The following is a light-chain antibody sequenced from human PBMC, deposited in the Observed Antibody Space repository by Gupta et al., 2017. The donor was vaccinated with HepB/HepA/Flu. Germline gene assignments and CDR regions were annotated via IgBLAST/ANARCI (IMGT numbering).Light chain of an antibody. Sequence: DILMTQSPSSLSASVGDRVTITCRASQSISNSLNWYQQKQGKAPKFLIYAASTLQSGVPSRFSGSGSGTDFTLTISSLQPEDFATYYCQQSYSTLPFTFGQGTKLEIK. CDR1: QSISNS. J-gene: IGKJ2*01. V-gene: IGKV1-39*01. CDR3: QQSYSTLPFT. CDR2: AAS.